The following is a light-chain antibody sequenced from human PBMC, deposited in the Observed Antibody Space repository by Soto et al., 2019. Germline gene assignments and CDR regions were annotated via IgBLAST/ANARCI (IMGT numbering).Light chain of an antibody. CDR2: DDS. V-gene: IGLV3-21*02. CDR3: QVWDSSSDHPE. J-gene: IGLJ2*01. CDR1: NIGSKS. Sequence: SYELTQPPSVSVAPGQTARITCGGTNIGSKSVHWYQQKPGQAPVLVVYDDSDRPSGIPERFSGSNSGNTATLTISRVEAGDEADYYCQVWDSSSDHPEFGGGTKLTVL.